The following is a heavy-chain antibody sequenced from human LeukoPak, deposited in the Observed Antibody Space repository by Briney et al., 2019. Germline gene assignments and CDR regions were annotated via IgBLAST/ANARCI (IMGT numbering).Heavy chain of an antibody. V-gene: IGHV3-53*01. J-gene: IGHJ4*02. CDR2: IYSGGST. D-gene: IGHD3-22*01. CDR3: AKGPHKRITYDSSGYRYYFDY. CDR1: GFTFSSYS. Sequence: GGSLRLSCAASGFTFSSYSMNWVRQAPGKGLEWVSVIYSGGSTYYADSVKGRFTISRDNSKNTLYLQMNSLRAEDTAVYYCAKGPHKRITYDSSGYRYYFDYWGQGTLVTVSS.